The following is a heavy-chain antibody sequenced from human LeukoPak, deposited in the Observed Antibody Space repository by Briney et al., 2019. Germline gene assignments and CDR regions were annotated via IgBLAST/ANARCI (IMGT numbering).Heavy chain of an antibody. D-gene: IGHD5-18*01. J-gene: IGHJ5*02. CDR1: GYTFTGYY. Sequence: ASVEVSCKASGYTFTGYYMHWVRQAPGQGLEWMGWINPNSGGTNYAQKFQGRVTMTRDTSISTAYMELSRLRSDDTAVYYCARDIVMVTYWFDPWGQGTLVIVSS. CDR2: INPNSGGT. V-gene: IGHV1-2*02. CDR3: ARDIVMVTYWFDP.